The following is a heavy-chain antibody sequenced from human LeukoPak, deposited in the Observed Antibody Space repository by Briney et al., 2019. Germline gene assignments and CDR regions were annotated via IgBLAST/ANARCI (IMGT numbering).Heavy chain of an antibody. Sequence: ASVKVSCKASGYTFTSYYMHWVRQAPGQGLEWMGIINPSGGSTSYAQKFQGRVTMTRDTSTSTVYMELSSLRSEDTAAYYCARESGSYYVDYYYGMDVWGQGTTVTVSS. D-gene: IGHD1-26*01. J-gene: IGHJ6*02. CDR3: ARESGSYYVDYYYGMDV. CDR1: GYTFTSYY. V-gene: IGHV1-46*01. CDR2: INPSGGST.